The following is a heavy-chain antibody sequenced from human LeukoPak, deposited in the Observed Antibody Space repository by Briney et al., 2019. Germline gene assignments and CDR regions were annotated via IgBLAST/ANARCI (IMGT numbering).Heavy chain of an antibody. V-gene: IGHV3-7*04. CDR3: AKDIEPPGLFLDS. Sequence: GGPLRLSWAASGFTFSSYWMTWVRQTPGKGLKWVANIKYDASEKDYLDSVKGRFTISRDNAKNSLYLQMNSLRAEDTAVYYCAKDIEPPGLFLDSWGRGTLVTVSS. J-gene: IGHJ4*02. D-gene: IGHD1-14*01. CDR1: GFTFSSYW. CDR2: IKYDASEK.